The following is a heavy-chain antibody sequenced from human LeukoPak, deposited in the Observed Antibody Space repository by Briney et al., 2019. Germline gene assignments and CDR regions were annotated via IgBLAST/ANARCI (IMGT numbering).Heavy chain of an antibody. D-gene: IGHD5-18*01. CDR3: ARAALGVDTAMVSGGYYYYMDV. Sequence: SSETLSLTCTVSGGSISSYYWSWIRQPPGKGLEWIGYIYYSGSTNYNPSLKSRVTISVDTSKNQFSLKLSSVTAADTAVYYCARAALGVDTAMVSGGYYYYMDVWGKGTTVTISS. CDR1: GGSISSYY. CDR2: IYYSGST. J-gene: IGHJ6*03. V-gene: IGHV4-59*01.